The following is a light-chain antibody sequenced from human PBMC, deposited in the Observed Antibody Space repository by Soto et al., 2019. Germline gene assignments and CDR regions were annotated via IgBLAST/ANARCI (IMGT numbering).Light chain of an antibody. CDR1: SSDVGSYNL. V-gene: IGLV2-23*03. J-gene: IGLJ2*01. Sequence: QSALTHPASVSGSPGQSITISCTGTSSDVGSYNLVSWYQQHSGKAPKLMIYEGSKRPSGVSNRFSGSKSGNTASLTISGLQAEDEADYYCCSYAGSSTFVVFGGGTKLTVL. CDR3: CSYAGSSTFVV. CDR2: EGS.